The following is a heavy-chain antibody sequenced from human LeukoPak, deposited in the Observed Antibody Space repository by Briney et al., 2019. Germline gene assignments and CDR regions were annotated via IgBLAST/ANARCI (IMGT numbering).Heavy chain of an antibody. CDR1: GFTFDDYG. CDR3: ARDYDSSGYSDAFDI. D-gene: IGHD3-22*01. V-gene: IGHV3-20*04. J-gene: IGHJ3*02. Sequence: GRSLRLSCAASGFTFDDYGMSWVRQAPGKGLEWFSGINWNGGSTGYADSVKGRFTISRDNAKNSLYLQMNSLRAEDTALYYCARDYDSSGYSDAFDIWGQGTMVTVSS. CDR2: INWNGGST.